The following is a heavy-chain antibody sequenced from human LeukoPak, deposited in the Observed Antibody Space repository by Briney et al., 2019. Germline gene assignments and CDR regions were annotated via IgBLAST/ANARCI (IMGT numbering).Heavy chain of an antibody. D-gene: IGHD6-25*01. J-gene: IGHJ4*02. Sequence: PGGSLRLSCAASGFTFSSYWMHWVRQAPGKGLVWVSRISTDGSSTSYADSVKGRFTISRDNGKNSLYLQMNSLRAEDTAVYYCARDASGHDLPFDYWGQGTLVTVSS. CDR3: ARDASGHDLPFDY. V-gene: IGHV3-74*01. CDR2: ISTDGSST. CDR1: GFTFSSYW.